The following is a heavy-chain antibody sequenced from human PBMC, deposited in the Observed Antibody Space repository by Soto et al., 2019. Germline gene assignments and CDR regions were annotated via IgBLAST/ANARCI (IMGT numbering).Heavy chain of an antibody. Sequence: QVQLVESGGGVVQPGRSLRLSCAAPGFTFSSYGMHWVRQAPGKGLEWVVVIWYDGSNKYYADYVKGRFTISRDNSKNTLYLQMNSLRAEDTAVYYCARDSDDSSGYYSDYWGQETLVTVSS. V-gene: IGHV3-33*01. CDR2: IWYDGSNK. CDR3: ARDSDDSSGYYSDY. CDR1: GFTFSSYG. D-gene: IGHD3-22*01. J-gene: IGHJ4*02.